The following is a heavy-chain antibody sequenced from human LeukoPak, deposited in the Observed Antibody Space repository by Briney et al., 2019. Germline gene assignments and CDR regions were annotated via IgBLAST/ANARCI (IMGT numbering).Heavy chain of an antibody. J-gene: IGHJ1*01. CDR2: YDPDVGET. V-gene: IGHV1-24*01. D-gene: IGHD3-22*01. CDR1: GYSITELS. CDR3: TTEWGYSRGEGGIGYSQY. Sequence: RASVKVSCKLSGYSITELSLHWVRQGPGKGLEWMGGYDPDVGETVYAQKFQGRVLMTEDTSTDTAYMEMSSLRSEDTAVYYCTTEWGYSRGEGGIGYSQYWGQGTLVTVSS.